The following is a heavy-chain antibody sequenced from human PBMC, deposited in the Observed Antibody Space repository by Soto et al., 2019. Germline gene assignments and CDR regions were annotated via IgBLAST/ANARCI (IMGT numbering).Heavy chain of an antibody. J-gene: IGHJ6*03. Sequence: SETLSLTCTVSGGSISSSGYYWGWIRQPPGKGLEWIGSIYYSGSTYYNPSLKSRVTISVDTSKNQFSLKLSSVTAADTAVYHCARQLLDIVVVPAAMSDMDVWGKGTTVTVSS. CDR2: IYYSGST. CDR3: ARQLLDIVVVPAAMSDMDV. V-gene: IGHV4-39*01. CDR1: GGSISSSGYY. D-gene: IGHD2-2*01.